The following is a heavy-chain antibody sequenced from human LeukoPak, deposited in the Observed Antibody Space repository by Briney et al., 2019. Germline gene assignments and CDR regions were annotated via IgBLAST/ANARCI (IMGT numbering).Heavy chain of an antibody. CDR2: IYYSGST. CDR3: ARGYGGWYMAYWFDP. Sequence: GSLRLSCAASGFTFSSYSMNWVRQPPGKGLEWIGSIYYSGSTYYNPSLKSRVTISVDTSKNQFSLKLSSVTAADTAVYYCARGYGGWYMAYWFDPWGQGTLVTVSS. V-gene: IGHV4-39*01. D-gene: IGHD6-19*01. J-gene: IGHJ5*02. CDR1: GFTFSSYSMN.